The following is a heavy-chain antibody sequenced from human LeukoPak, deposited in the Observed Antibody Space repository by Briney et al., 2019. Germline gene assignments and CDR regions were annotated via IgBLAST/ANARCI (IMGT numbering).Heavy chain of an antibody. CDR1: GYTFTSYY. D-gene: IGHD6-19*01. J-gene: IGHJ4*02. V-gene: IGHV1-46*03. CDR3: ASTGIAVAGAFDY. Sequence: ASVKVSCKASGYTFTSYYMHWVRQAPGQGLEWMGITNPSGGSTSYAQKFQGRVTMTRDTSTSTVYMELSSLRSEDTAVYYCASTGIAVAGAFDYWGQGTLVTVSS. CDR2: TNPSGGST.